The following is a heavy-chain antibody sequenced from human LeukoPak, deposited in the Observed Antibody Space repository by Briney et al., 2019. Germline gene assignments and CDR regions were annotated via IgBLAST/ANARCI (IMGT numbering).Heavy chain of an antibody. Sequence: GGSLRLSCEGSGFSFSSYWMTWVRQSPGKGPEWVANIKQDESEKYTVDSVKGRFTISRDNSKNTLYLQMNSLRAEDTAVYYCAKDRRGAAAGQIDYWGQGTLVTVSS. J-gene: IGHJ4*02. D-gene: IGHD6-13*01. CDR3: AKDRRGAAAGQIDY. CDR1: GFSFSSYW. CDR2: IKQDESEK. V-gene: IGHV3-7*03.